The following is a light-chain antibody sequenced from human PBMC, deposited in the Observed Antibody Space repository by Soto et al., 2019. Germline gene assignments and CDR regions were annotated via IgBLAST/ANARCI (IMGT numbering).Light chain of an antibody. J-gene: IGLJ2*01. CDR1: SADVGSYNL. CDR2: EVT. V-gene: IGLV2-14*02. Sequence: QSALTQPASVSGSPGQSITISCTGTSADVGSYNLVSWYQQHPGRAPKLMICEVTERPSGISNRFSGSKSGNTASLTVSGLQAEDEADYYCSSHAGINNVVFGGGTKLTVL. CDR3: SSHAGINNVV.